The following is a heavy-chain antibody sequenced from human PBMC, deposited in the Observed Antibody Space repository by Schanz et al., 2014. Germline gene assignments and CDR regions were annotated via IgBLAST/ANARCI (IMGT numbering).Heavy chain of an antibody. D-gene: IGHD3-3*01. V-gene: IGHV1-18*01. J-gene: IGHJ4*02. Sequence: QVQLVQSGGELKMPGATVKVSCETSGYTFTNYGVSWVRQAPGQGLEWVAWISPYNGNTAYAQNLKGRVRMTTDTSTATAYMELRSLTSDDTAVYYCARDRVYRFLKGENRFYFDYWGQGTLVIVSS. CDR1: GYTFTNYG. CDR3: ARDRVYRFLKGENRFYFDY. CDR2: ISPYNGNT.